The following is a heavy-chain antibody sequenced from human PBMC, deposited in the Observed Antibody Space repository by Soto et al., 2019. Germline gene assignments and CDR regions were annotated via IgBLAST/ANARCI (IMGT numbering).Heavy chain of an antibody. V-gene: IGHV4-31*03. CDR3: ASVGRHCVSTSRYPSNIDV. J-gene: IGHJ6*02. Sequence: PSETLSLTCTVSGGSISSSSYYWGWIRQHPGTGLEWIGHISYSGSTYYNTSLKSRVTISVDTSRNQFSLKLSSVTAADTAVYYCASVGRHCVSTSRYPSNIDVWGQGTTVTVSS. CDR2: ISYSGST. CDR1: GGSISSSSYY. D-gene: IGHD2-2*01.